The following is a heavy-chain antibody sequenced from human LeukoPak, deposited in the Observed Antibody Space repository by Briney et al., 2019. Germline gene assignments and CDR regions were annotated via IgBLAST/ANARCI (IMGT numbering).Heavy chain of an antibody. CDR2: ISQSGGS. J-gene: IGHJ6*03. CDR3: ASVPNHLRPYHFMVV. Sequence: SETLSLTDAVSGYSISSGYYWGWIQQAPGRGLEWIGSISQSGGSSYNPSLKSRVTISVDTSNNQFSQNLSSVTASDTAVYFRASVPNHLRPYHFMVVWGKGTTVIVSS. CDR1: GYSISSGYY. V-gene: IGHV4-38-2*01. D-gene: IGHD4-17*01.